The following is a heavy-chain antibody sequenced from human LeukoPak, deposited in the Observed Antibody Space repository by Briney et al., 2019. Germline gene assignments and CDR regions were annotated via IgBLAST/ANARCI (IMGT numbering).Heavy chain of an antibody. V-gene: IGHV1-69*01. D-gene: IGHD2-2*01. CDR3: ATPAGYCSSTSCFSFDY. Sequence: ASVKVSCKASGGTFSSYAISWVRQAPGQGLEWMGGIIPIFGTANYAQKFQGRVTITADEFTSTAYMELSSLRSEDTAVYYCATPAGYCSSTSCFSFDYWGQGTLVTVSS. CDR1: GGTFSSYA. J-gene: IGHJ4*02. CDR2: IIPIFGTA.